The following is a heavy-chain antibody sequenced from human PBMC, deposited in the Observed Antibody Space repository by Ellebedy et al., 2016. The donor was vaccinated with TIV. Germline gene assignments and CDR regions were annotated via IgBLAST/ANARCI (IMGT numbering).Heavy chain of an antibody. Sequence: ETLSLTCAASGFTFSGFAMSWVRQVPGKGLEWVSTISSVGSPNYADSVRGRFTISRDSSKDKLYLEMDSLRANDTAIYYCAKCRHSTGCLLDSWGQGTLVTVSS. J-gene: IGHJ4*02. CDR2: ISSVGSP. CDR3: AKCRHSTGCLLDS. CDR1: GFTFSGFA. D-gene: IGHD6-19*01. V-gene: IGHV3-23*01.